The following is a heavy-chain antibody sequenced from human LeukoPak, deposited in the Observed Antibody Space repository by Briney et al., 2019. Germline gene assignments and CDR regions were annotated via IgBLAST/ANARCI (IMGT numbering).Heavy chain of an antibody. D-gene: IGHD3-10*01. CDR3: AKWGGSGSSYYYYYYGMNA. V-gene: IGHV4-34*01. CDR2: INHSGST. Sequence: SETLSLTCAVYGESFSGYYWSWIRQPPGKGLEWIGEINHSGSTNYNPSLKSRVTISVDTSKNQFSLKLSSVTAADTAVYYCAKWGGSGSSYYYYYYGMNAWGKGTTVTVSS. J-gene: IGHJ6*04. CDR1: GESFSGYY.